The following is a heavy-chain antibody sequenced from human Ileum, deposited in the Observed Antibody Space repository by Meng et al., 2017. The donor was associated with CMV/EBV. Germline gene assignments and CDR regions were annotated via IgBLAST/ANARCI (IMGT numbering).Heavy chain of an antibody. CDR2: INPNNGDT. Sequence: ASVKVSCKASGYTFNDYYMHWARQAPGQGPEWMGWINPNNGDTNYAQKFQGRVTMSRNSSISSAYMQLSSLASDDTAVYYCMAQRGYGYAPTFDSWGQGTLVTVSS. V-gene: IGHV1-2*02. CDR1: GYTFNDYY. CDR3: MAQRGYGYAPTFDS. J-gene: IGHJ4*02. D-gene: IGHD5-18*01.